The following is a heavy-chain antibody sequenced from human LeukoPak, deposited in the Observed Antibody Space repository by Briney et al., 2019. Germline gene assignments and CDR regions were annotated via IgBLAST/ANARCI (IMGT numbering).Heavy chain of an antibody. CDR2: IYPGDSDT. V-gene: IGHV5-51*01. Sequence: GESLKISCKGSGYSFTSYWIGWVRQMPGKGLEWMGIIYPGDSDTRCSPSFQVQVTISADKCISTAYLQWSSLKASDTAMYYCATSSGYYLKSFDYWGQGTLVTVSS. CDR3: ATSSGYYLKSFDY. J-gene: IGHJ4*02. D-gene: IGHD3-22*01. CDR1: GYSFTSYW.